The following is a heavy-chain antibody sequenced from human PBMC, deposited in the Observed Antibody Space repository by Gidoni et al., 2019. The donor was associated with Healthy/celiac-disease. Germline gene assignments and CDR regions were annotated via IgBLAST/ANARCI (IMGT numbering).Heavy chain of an antibody. D-gene: IGHD3-22*01. Sequence: EVQLLESGGGLVQPGGSLRLSCAASGFTFSSYAMSWVRQAAGKGLVWVSAMSGSGGSTYDAGTVKGRFTSSRDNSKNTLYVKMSRLRAEDTAVYYCAKEGGRGYYYGGGYWGQGTLVTVSS. CDR1: GFTFSSYA. J-gene: IGHJ4*02. V-gene: IGHV3-23*01. CDR3: AKEGGRGYYYGGGY. CDR2: MSGSGGST.